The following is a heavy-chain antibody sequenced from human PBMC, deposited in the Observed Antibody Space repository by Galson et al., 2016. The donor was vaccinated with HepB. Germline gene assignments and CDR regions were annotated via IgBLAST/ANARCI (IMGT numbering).Heavy chain of an antibody. V-gene: IGHV1-69*06. CDR3: ARGARCSGASCYLPFEH. CDR1: GGTFSGYT. CDR2: IIPVFHTV. D-gene: IGHD2-15*01. J-gene: IGHJ1*01. Sequence: SVKVSCKASGGTFSGYTLSWVRQAPGHGLEWMGGIIPVFHTVNYAQRFQGRVTITADKSTNTAYMELSSLRSEDTALYYCARGARCSGASCYLPFEHWGQGTLVTVSS.